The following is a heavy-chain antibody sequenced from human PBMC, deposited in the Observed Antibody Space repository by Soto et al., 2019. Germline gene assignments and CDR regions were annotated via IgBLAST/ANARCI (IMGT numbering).Heavy chain of an antibody. J-gene: IGHJ6*03. CDR3: TTGGTMITFGGVIDYYYYMDV. CDR2: IKSKTDGGTT. CDR1: GFTFSNAW. Sequence: EVQLVESGGGLVKPGGSLRLSCAASGFTFSNAWMSWVRQAPGKGLEWVGRIKSKTDGGTTDYAAPVKGRFTTSRDDSKNTLYLQMNSLKTEDTAVYYCTTGGTMITFGGVIDYYYYMDVWGKGTTVTVSS. D-gene: IGHD3-16*02. V-gene: IGHV3-15*01.